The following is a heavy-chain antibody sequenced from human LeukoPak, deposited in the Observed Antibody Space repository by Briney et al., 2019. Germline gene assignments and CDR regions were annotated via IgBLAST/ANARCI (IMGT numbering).Heavy chain of an antibody. Sequence: GGSLRLSCAVSGFTVSRNYMTWVRQAPGKGLEWVSIIYSGSSTYYADSVKGRFTISRDNSKNTLFLQMNSLRADDTAMYYCARDDGQGGPFDYWGQGTLVTVSS. V-gene: IGHV3-53*01. CDR2: IYSGSST. J-gene: IGHJ4*02. CDR3: ARDDGQGGPFDY. CDR1: GFTVSRNY. D-gene: IGHD3-16*01.